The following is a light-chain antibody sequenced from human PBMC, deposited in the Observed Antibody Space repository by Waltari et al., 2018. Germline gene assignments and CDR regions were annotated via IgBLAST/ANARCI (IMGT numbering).Light chain of an antibody. V-gene: IGLV1-44*01. CDR1: SSNIGGNT. CDR3: VSWDDSLNGPV. J-gene: IGLJ2*01. Sequence: QSVLTQPPSASGTPGQRVTISCSGSSSNIGGNTVNWYQQLPGTAPKLLIPTNNQRPSGVPDRFSGPKSGTSASLAISGVQADDEADYYCVSWDDSLNGPVFGGGTKLTVL. CDR2: TNN.